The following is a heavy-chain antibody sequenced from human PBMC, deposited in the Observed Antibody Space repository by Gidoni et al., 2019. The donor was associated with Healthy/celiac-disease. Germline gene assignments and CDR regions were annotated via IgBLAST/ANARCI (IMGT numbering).Heavy chain of an antibody. Sequence: EVQLVESGGGLVQPGRSLRLSCAASGFNFDDYAMHWVRQAPGKGLEGVSGISWNSGSIGYADSVKGRFTISRDNAKNSLYLQMNSLRAEDTALYYCAKDIGATEYYFDYWGQGTLVTVSS. CDR3: AKDIGATEYYFDY. CDR2: ISWNSGSI. V-gene: IGHV3-9*01. CDR1: GFNFDDYA. D-gene: IGHD3-10*01. J-gene: IGHJ4*02.